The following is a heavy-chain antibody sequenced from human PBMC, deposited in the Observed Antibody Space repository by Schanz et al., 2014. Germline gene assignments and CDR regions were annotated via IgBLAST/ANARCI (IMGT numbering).Heavy chain of an antibody. V-gene: IGHV3-74*01. CDR1: GFSFSGFA. CDR3: VRDTDYHFDY. D-gene: IGHD4-17*01. J-gene: IGHJ4*02. Sequence: DVQLLESGGGLVQPGGSLRLSCVASGFSFSGFAVHWVRQAPGKGLVWVSRTSHDGSFTTFADSVKGRFTISRDNAKNALYLQMNSLRAEDTAVYYCVRDTDYHFDYWGQGTLVTVSS. CDR2: TSHDGSFT.